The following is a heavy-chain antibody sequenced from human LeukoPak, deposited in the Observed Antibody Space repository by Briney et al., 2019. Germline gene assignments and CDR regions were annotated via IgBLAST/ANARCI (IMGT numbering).Heavy chain of an antibody. CDR2: IYSGGGT. J-gene: IGHJ4*02. CDR3: ARGFRSVTTWGYFDY. Sequence: GGSLRLSCAASGFTVSTNYMSWVRQAPGKGLERVSLIYSGGGTYYADSVKGRFTISRDNSRNTLSLQMNSLRVDDTAVYYCARGFRSVTTWGYFDYWGQGALVTVSS. CDR1: GFTVSTNY. D-gene: IGHD4-17*01. V-gene: IGHV3-66*01.